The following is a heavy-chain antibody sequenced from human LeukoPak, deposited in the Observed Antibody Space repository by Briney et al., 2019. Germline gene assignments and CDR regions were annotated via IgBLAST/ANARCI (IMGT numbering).Heavy chain of an antibody. D-gene: IGHD3-22*01. J-gene: IGHJ3*02. Sequence: GGSLRLSCAASGFTFSSYGMDWVRQAPGKGLEWVAVISYDGSNKYYADSVKGRFTISRDNSKNTLYLQMNSLRAEDTAVYYCAKSLVVVIDNDAFDIWGQGTMVTVSS. V-gene: IGHV3-30*18. CDR3: AKSLVVVIDNDAFDI. CDR1: GFTFSSYG. CDR2: ISYDGSNK.